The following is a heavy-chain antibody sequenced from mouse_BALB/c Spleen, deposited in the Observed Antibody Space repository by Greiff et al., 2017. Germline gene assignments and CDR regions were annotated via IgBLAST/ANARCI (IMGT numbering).Heavy chain of an antibody. J-gene: IGHJ1*01. D-gene: IGHD1-1*01. CDR2: ISSGGSYT. CDR1: GFTFSSYG. V-gene: IGHV5-6*01. CDR3: ARHPITTVVAPGYFDV. Sequence: EVNVVESGGDLVKPGGSLKLSCAASGFTFSSYGMSCVRQTPDKRLEWVATISSGGSYTYYPDSVKGRFTISRDNAKNTLYLQMSSLKSEDTAMYYCARHPITTVVAPGYFDVWGAGTTVTVSS.